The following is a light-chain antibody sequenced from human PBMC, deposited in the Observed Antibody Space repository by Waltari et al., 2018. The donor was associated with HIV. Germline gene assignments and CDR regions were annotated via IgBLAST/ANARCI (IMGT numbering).Light chain of an antibody. V-gene: IGKV3-11*01. Sequence: EIVLTQSPATLYLSPGERATLSCRASQSVSSYLAWYRQKPGQAPRLLIYYASNRATGIPARFSGSGSGSDFTLTISSLEPEDFAVYYCQQRSNWPRTFGQGTKVEIK. CDR3: QQRSNWPRT. J-gene: IGKJ1*01. CDR2: YAS. CDR1: QSVSSY.